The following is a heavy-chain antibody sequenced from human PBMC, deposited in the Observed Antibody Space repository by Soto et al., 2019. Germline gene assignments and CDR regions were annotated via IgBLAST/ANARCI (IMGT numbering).Heavy chain of an antibody. D-gene: IGHD2-2*02. V-gene: IGHV3-30-3*01. CDR3: ARGPINTPITDY. Sequence: HPGGSLSLSCAASGFTFSSYAMHWVRQAPGKGLEWVAVISYDGSNKYYADSVKGRFTISRDNSKNTLYLQMNSLRAEDTAVYYCARGPINTPITDYWGQGTLVTVSS. CDR2: ISYDGSNK. CDR1: GFTFSSYA. J-gene: IGHJ4*02.